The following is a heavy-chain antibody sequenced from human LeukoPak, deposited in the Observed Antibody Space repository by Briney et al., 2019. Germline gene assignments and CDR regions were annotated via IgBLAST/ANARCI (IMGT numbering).Heavy chain of an antibody. Sequence: TGRSLRLSCAASGFTFSNYAMHWVRQAPGKGLEWVALISYDGSDKYYADSVKGRFTISRDDSKNTLYLQMSSLRRDDTAMYYCARVLSGTPLVDYGGQGPLVTVSS. CDR2: ISYDGSDK. J-gene: IGHJ4*02. D-gene: IGHD3-16*02. V-gene: IGHV3-30*04. CDR3: ARVLSGTPLVDY. CDR1: GFTFSNYA.